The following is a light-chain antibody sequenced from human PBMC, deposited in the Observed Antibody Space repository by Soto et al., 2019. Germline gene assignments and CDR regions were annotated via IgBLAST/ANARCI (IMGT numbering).Light chain of an antibody. Sequence: QPVLTQSHSASASLGASVKLTCTLSSGHSSYAIAWHQQQPEKGPRYLMKLNSDGSHSKGDGIPDRFSGSSSGAERYLTISSLQSEDEADYYCQTWGTGVVFGGGTKLTVL. CDR2: LNSDGSH. J-gene: IGLJ2*01. CDR3: QTWGTGVV. CDR1: SGHSSYA. V-gene: IGLV4-69*01.